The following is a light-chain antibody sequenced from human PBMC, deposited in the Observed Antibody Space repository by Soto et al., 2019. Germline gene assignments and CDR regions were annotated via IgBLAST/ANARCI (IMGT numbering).Light chain of an antibody. CDR2: EVS. Sequence: CVLTKPAYGNGSPGRWITISRKRTSSDVGAYDYVSWYQQHPDKAPKLMIYEVSNRPSGVSNRFSGSKSVNTATLTISGLQTEDEADYYCSSYTSSSTRVFGTGTKVTVL. CDR3: SSYTSSSTRV. J-gene: IGLJ1*01. V-gene: IGLV2-14*03. CDR1: SSDVGAYDY.